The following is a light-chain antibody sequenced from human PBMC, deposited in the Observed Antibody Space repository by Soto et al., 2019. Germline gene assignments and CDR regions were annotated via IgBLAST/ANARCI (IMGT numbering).Light chain of an antibody. CDR2: DAS. CDR3: QQRSNWPPIT. Sequence: EIVLTHSPATLSLCAVERATLTCRASLSVSSYLAWYQQKPGQAPRLLIYDASNRATGIPARFSGSGSGTDFTLTISSLEPEDFAVYYCQQRSNWPPITFGQGTRLEFK. V-gene: IGKV3-11*01. CDR1: LSVSSY. J-gene: IGKJ5*01.